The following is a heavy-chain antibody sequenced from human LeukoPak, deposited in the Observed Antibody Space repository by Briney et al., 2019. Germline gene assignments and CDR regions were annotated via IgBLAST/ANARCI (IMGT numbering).Heavy chain of an antibody. Sequence: GGSLRLSCAASGFTFASYSMNWVRQAPGKGLEWVSSISGDSTYIYNAGSVKGRFTISRDNAQASLYLQMISLRADDTAVYYCVRGEYSYGPLDYYYYMDVWGKGTTVTVSS. CDR2: ISGDSTYI. CDR1: GFTFASYS. V-gene: IGHV3-21*01. J-gene: IGHJ6*03. CDR3: VRGEYSYGPLDYYYYMDV. D-gene: IGHD5-18*01.